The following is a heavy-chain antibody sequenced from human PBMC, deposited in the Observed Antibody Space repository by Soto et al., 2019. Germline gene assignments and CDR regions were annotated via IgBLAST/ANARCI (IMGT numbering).Heavy chain of an antibody. CDR3: AREGQWLATDAFDI. J-gene: IGHJ3*02. CDR1: GFTFSDYY. Sequence: GGSLRLSCAASGFTFSDYYMSWIRQAPGKGLEWVSYISSSGSTIYYADSVKGRFTISRDNAKNSLYLQMNSLRAEDTAVYYCAREGQWLATDAFDIRAQRTTVTVSS. D-gene: IGHD6-19*01. CDR2: ISSSGSTI. V-gene: IGHV3-11*01.